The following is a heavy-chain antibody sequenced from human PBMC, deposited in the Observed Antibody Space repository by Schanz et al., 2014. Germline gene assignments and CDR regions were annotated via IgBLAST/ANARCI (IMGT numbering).Heavy chain of an antibody. CDR1: GGSITTTTAY. V-gene: IGHV4-39*01. CDR3: YRRVKPGWFDP. CDR2: IYYDGST. J-gene: IGHJ5*02. Sequence: LQLQESGPGLLKPSETLSLTCSVSGGSITTTTAYWAYIRQPPGEGLEWIGTIYYDGSTYYNSSLKRRLAMSADPSTNQFSLRLTAVTASDTAVYYCYRRVKPGWFDPWGQGTLVTVSS.